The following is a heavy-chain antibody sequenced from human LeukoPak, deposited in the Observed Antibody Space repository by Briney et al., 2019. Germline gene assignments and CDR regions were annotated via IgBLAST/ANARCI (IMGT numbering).Heavy chain of an antibody. Sequence: ASVKVSCKASGYTFTSYGIRWVRQAPGQGLEWMGWISAYNGNTNYAQKLQGRVTMTTDTSTSTAYMELRSLRSDDTAMYYCARVRALGYCSGGSCYALDYWGQGTLVTVFS. CDR1: GYTFTSYG. V-gene: IGHV1-18*01. D-gene: IGHD2-15*01. J-gene: IGHJ4*02. CDR2: ISAYNGNT. CDR3: ARVRALGYCSGGSCYALDY.